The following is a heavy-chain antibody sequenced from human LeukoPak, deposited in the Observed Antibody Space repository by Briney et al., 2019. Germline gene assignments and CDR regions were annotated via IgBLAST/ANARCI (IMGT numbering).Heavy chain of an antibody. Sequence: PSETLSLTCAVYGGSFSGYYWSWIRQPPGKGLEWIGEINHSGSTNYNPSLKSRVTISVDTSKNQFSLKLSSVTAADTAVYYCARHWRLYYYGSGTFDYWGQGTLVTVSS. CDR3: ARHWRLYYYGSGTFDY. J-gene: IGHJ4*02. CDR2: INHSGST. D-gene: IGHD3-10*01. V-gene: IGHV4-34*01. CDR1: GGSFSGYY.